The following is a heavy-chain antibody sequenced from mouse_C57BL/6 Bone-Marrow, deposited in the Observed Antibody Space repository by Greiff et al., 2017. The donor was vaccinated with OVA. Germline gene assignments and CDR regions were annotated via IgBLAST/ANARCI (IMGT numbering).Heavy chain of an antibody. CDR1: GYTFTSYW. CDR2: LDPSDSYT. D-gene: IGHD3-1*01. CDR3: AREGAKYYFDY. V-gene: IGHV1-50*01. J-gene: IGHJ2*01. Sequence: QVQLQQPGAELVKPGASVKLSRKASGYTFTSYWMQWVKQRPGQGLEWIGELDPSDSYTNYNQKFKGKATLTVDTSSSTAYMQLSSLTSEDSAVYYCAREGAKYYFDYWGQGTTLTVSS.